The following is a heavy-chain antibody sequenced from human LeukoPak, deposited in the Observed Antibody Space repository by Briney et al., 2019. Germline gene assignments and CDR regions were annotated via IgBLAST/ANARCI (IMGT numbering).Heavy chain of an antibody. D-gene: IGHD3-22*01. Sequence: GGSLRLSCAASGFTFNNYWMSWVRQAPGKGLEWVSAISGSGGSTYYADSVKGRFTISRDNSKNTLYLQMNSLRAEDTAVYYCAKGAMIVVVMFDYWGQGTLVTVSS. CDR1: GFTFNNYW. J-gene: IGHJ4*02. CDR2: ISGSGGST. V-gene: IGHV3-23*01. CDR3: AKGAMIVVVMFDY.